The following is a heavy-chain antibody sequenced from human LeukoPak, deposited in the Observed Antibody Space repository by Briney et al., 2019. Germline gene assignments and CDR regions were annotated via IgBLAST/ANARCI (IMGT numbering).Heavy chain of an antibody. D-gene: IGHD6-13*01. V-gene: IGHV3-7*01. Sequence: GGSLRLSCAVSGLPFTDYWMNWVRQAPGKGRAGVASIRQDGGEKSYVDSVKGRFSISRDNTKNSLYLQMSSLRAEDTAVYYCARDGTAPGLYFDLWGQGTLVTVSS. CDR2: IRQDGGEK. J-gene: IGHJ4*01. CDR1: GLPFTDYW. CDR3: ARDGTAPGLYFDL.